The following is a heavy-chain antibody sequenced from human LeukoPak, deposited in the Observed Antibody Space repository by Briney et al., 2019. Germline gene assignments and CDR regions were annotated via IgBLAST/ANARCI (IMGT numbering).Heavy chain of an antibody. CDR2: IKQDGSEK. V-gene: IGHV3-7*01. D-gene: IGHD6-6*01. Sequence: QPGGSLRLSCAASGFTFSSYWMSWVRQAPGKGLEWVANIKQDGSEKYYVDSVKGRFTISRDNAKNSLYLQMNSLRAEDTAVYYCARGAVFPGASSPEAYWGQGTLVTVSS. CDR3: ARGAVFPGASSPEAY. J-gene: IGHJ4*02. CDR1: GFTFSSYW.